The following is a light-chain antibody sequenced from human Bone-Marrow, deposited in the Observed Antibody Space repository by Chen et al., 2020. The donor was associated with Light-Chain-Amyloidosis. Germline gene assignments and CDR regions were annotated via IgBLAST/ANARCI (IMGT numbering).Light chain of an antibody. J-gene: IGKJ1*01. CDR2: GAS. V-gene: IGKV3-15*01. CDR1: QSLSRN. Sequence: EIVMTQSPATLSVSPGEGATLSCRASQSLSRNLAWYQQKPGQPPRLLMYGASTRAAGIPARFSGRGSGTEFTLTISSLQSEDFAIYYCQKYNNWPQTFGQGTKVEIK. CDR3: QKYNNWPQT.